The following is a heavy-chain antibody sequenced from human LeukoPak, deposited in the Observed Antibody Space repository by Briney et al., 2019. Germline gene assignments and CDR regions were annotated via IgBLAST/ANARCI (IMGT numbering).Heavy chain of an antibody. CDR2: IIPIFGTA. V-gene: IGHV1-69*05. D-gene: IGHD3-3*01. CDR1: GGTFSSYA. Sequence: SVKLSCKASGGTFSSYAISWVRQAPGQGLEWMGGIIPIFGTANYAQKFQGRVTITTDESTSTAYMELSSLRSEDTAVYYCARGGYDFWSGYSDPYYYYMDVWGKGTTVTVSS. J-gene: IGHJ6*03. CDR3: ARGGYDFWSGYSDPYYYYMDV.